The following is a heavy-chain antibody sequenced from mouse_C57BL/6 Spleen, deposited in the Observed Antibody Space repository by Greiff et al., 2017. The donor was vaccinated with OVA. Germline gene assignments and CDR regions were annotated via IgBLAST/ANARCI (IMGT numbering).Heavy chain of an antibody. V-gene: IGHV7-3*01. J-gene: IGHJ2*01. CDR3: ARYIGGPYYFDY. Sequence: EVQVVESGGGLVQPGGSLSLSCAASGFTFTDYYMSWVRQPPGKALEWLGFIRNKANGYTTEYSASVKGRFTISRDNSQSILYLQMNALRAEDSATYYCARYIGGPYYFDYWGQGTTLTVSS. D-gene: IGHD3-1*01. CDR1: GFTFTDYY. CDR2: IRNKANGYTT.